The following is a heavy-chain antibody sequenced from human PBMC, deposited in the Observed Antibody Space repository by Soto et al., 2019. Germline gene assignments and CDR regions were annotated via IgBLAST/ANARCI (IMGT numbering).Heavy chain of an antibody. Sequence: EVQLLESGGGLVQPGGSLRLSCAASGFTFNTYAMNWVRQAPGKGLEWVATISGSGGTINYADSVKGRFTTSTDTSKNTLYLQMNSLSAEDTAVYYCAKGFIVVVTAIRPDDNFDVWGQGTMVTVSS. CDR1: GFTFNTYA. CDR2: ISGSGGTI. V-gene: IGHV3-23*01. J-gene: IGHJ3*01. CDR3: AKGFIVVVTAIRPDDNFDV. D-gene: IGHD2-21*02.